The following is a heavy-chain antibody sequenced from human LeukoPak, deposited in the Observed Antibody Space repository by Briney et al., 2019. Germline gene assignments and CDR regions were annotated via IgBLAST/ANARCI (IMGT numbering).Heavy chain of an antibody. CDR1: GFTFSSYG. V-gene: IGHV3-30*18. J-gene: IGHJ4*02. CDR3: AKDRNYYDSSGYFD. Sequence: GGSLRLSCAASGFTFSSYGMHRVRQAPGKGLEWVAVISYDGSNKYYADSVKGRFTISRDNSKNTLYLQMNSLRAEDTAVYYCAKDRNYYDSSGYFDWGQGTLVTVSS. CDR2: ISYDGSNK. D-gene: IGHD3-22*01.